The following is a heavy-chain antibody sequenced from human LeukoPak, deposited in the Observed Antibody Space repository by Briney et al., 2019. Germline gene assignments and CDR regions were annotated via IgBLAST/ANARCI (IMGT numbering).Heavy chain of an antibody. V-gene: IGHV4-59*01. Sequence: SETLSLTCTVSGGSISSYYWSWIRQPPGKGLEWIGYIYYSGSTNYNPCLKSRVTISVDTSKNQFSLKLSSVTAADTAVYYCASGHSYATHYYFDYWGQGTLVTLSS. CDR3: ASGHSYATHYYFDY. J-gene: IGHJ4*02. CDR1: GGSISSYY. CDR2: IYYSGST. D-gene: IGHD5-18*01.